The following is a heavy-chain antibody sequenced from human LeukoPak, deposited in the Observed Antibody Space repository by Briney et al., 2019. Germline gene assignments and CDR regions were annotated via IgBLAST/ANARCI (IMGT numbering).Heavy chain of an antibody. CDR1: GGIFSSYA. V-gene: IGHV1-69*05. J-gene: IGHJ4*02. CDR3: ASHYDSSGYYDY. D-gene: IGHD3-22*01. Sequence: SVKVSCKASGGIFSSYAISWVRQAPGQGLEWMGRIIPIFGTANYAQKFQGRVTITTDESTSTAYMELSSLRSEDTAVYYCASHYDSSGYYDYWGQGTLVTVSS. CDR2: IIPIFGTA.